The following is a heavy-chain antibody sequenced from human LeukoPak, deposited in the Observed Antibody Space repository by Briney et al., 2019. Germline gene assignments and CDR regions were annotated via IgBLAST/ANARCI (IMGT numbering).Heavy chain of an antibody. V-gene: IGHV3-7*01. CDR1: GFTFSSYW. CDR2: IKQDGRET. D-gene: IGHD4-17*01. CDR3: ARETGYDYGDYRFDP. Sequence: PGGSLRLSCAASGFTFSSYWMSWVRQAPRKGLEWAANIKQDGRETYYVDSVKGRFTISRDNAKNSLYLQMNGLRAEDTAVYYCARETGYDYGDYRFDPWGQGTLVTVSS. J-gene: IGHJ5*02.